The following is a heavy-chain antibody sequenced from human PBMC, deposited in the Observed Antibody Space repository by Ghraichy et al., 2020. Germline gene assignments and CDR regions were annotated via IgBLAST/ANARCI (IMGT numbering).Heavy chain of an antibody. Sequence: SETLTLTCTVSGGSISVSTYYWGWIRQSPGKGLEWIGTIYYSGSTYYNPALKSRVTMSVDTSKNQFSLNLSSVTAADTAVYYCATYYDFWSGYYPGYWGQGTLVTVSS. CDR2: IYYSGST. D-gene: IGHD3-3*01. V-gene: IGHV4-39*01. CDR3: ATYYDFWSGYYPGY. J-gene: IGHJ4*02. CDR1: GGSISVSTYY.